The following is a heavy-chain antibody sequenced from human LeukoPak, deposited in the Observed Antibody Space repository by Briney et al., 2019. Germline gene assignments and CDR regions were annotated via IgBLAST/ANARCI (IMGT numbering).Heavy chain of an antibody. V-gene: IGHV4-59*08. CDR3: ARQRDYHDS. CDR2: IYSSGST. Sequence: PSETLSLTCTVSGGSINSNFWTWIRQPPGKGLEWIGYIYSSGSTNYNPSLKSRVIISGDTSKNQISLNLTSVTAAGTAVYFCARQRDYHDSWGHGTLLTVSS. D-gene: IGHD3-22*01. J-gene: IGHJ4*01. CDR1: GGSINSNF.